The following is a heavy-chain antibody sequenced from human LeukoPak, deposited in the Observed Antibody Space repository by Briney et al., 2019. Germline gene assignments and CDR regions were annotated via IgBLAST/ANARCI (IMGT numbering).Heavy chain of an antibody. J-gene: IGHJ4*02. D-gene: IGHD3-22*01. CDR1: GFTFSSCA. CDR3: ARAGYYDSRRRFFDY. Sequence: GGARRLSGAASGFTFSSCAMHGVRQAPGKGLEWVAVISYDGSNKYYADSVKGRFTISRDNSKKTLYLQMNSLRAEDQAVYYCARAGYYDSRRRFFDYWGQGTLVTVSS. CDR2: ISYDGSNK. V-gene: IGHV3-30-3*01.